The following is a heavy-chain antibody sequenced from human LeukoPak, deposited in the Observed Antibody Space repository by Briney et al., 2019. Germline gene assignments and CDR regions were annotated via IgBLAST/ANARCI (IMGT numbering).Heavy chain of an antibody. Sequence: ASVKVSCKAAGYSFTTFHINWVRQAPGQGPEWMGWVNPDTGNTGFAQKFQGRVTITQNSSLTTVYMELSSLTSEDTAVYYCARVVQSTDSSGFYLPEYFQHWGQGTLVTVSS. V-gene: IGHV1-8*03. CDR1: GYSFTTFH. CDR2: VNPDTGNT. D-gene: IGHD3-22*01. J-gene: IGHJ1*01. CDR3: ARVVQSTDSSGFYLPEYFQH.